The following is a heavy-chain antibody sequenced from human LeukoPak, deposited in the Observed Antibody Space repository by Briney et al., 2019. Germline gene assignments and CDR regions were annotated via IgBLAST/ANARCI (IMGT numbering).Heavy chain of an antibody. V-gene: IGHV3-20*04. CDR2: INWNGVSI. J-gene: IGHJ6*03. CDR3: ARTGLGHCSSSSCYAGYYYYYTDV. D-gene: IGHD2-2*01. CDR1: GFTFENFG. Sequence: PGGSLRLSCVASGFTFENFGMSWVRQAPGKGLAWVSGINWNGVSIGYADSVKGRFTISRDNAKNSLYLQMNSLRAEDTAFYYCARTGLGHCSSSSCYAGYYYYYTDVWGKGATVTVS.